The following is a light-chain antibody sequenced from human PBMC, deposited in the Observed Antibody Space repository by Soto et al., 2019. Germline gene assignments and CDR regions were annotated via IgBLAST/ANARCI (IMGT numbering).Light chain of an antibody. CDR1: QSVSSSY. V-gene: IGKV3-20*01. CDR2: GAS. CDR3: QQYGSWA. Sequence: EMVLTQSPGTLSLSPGERATLXXRASQSVSSSYLAWYQQKPGQAPRRLIYGASSRATGIPDRFSGSGSGTDFTLTISRLEPENFAVYYCQQYGSWAFGQGTKVDIK. J-gene: IGKJ1*01.